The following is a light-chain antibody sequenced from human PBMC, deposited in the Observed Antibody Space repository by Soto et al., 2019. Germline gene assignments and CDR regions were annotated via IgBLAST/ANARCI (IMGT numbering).Light chain of an antibody. CDR3: SSYTSSSTLV. CDR2: EVS. Sequence: QSALTQPASVSGSPGQSITISCTGTSSDVGGYKYVSWYQQNPGKAPKVMIYEVSNRPSGVSNRFSGSKSGNTASLTISGLQDEDEADYYCSSYTSSSTLVFGGGTKLTVL. V-gene: IGLV2-14*01. J-gene: IGLJ2*01. CDR1: SSDVGGYKY.